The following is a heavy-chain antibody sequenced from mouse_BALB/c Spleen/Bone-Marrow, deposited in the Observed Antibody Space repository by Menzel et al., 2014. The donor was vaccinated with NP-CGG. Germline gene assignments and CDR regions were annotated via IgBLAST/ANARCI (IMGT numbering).Heavy chain of an antibody. J-gene: IGHJ3*01. Sequence: QVQLQQSGAELVRPGASVTLTCRASGYTFTDYEMHWVKQTPVHGLEWIGAIDPETGGTAYNQKFKGKATLTADKSSSTAYMELRSLTSEDSAVYHCTRRTGDPYWGQGTLVTVSA. CDR3: TRRTGDPY. D-gene: IGHD4-1*01. CDR1: GYTFTDYE. CDR2: IDPETGGT. V-gene: IGHV1-15*01.